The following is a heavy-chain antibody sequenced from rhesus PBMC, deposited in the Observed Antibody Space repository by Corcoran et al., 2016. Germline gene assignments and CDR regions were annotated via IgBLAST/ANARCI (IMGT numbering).Heavy chain of an antibody. CDR2: ISGSGGST. Sequence: QLQLQESGPGLVKPSETLSLTCAVSGGSVSSSNWWSWIRQPPGKGLEWIGRISGSGGSTSYNPPLTSRVTMSTDTSKNQFSLKVSSVTAADTAVYYCARAGLYSGSWNHWGQGVLVTVSS. J-gene: IGHJ4*01. CDR1: GGSVSSSNW. D-gene: IGHD6-25*01. V-gene: IGHV4-57*01. CDR3: ARAGLYSGSWNH.